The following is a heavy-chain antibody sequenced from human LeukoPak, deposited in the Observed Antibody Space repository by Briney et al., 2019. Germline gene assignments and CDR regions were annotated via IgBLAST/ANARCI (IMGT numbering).Heavy chain of an antibody. CDR1: GFTFVDHA. D-gene: IGHD5-24*01. V-gene: IGHV3-9*01. CDR3: ARGGSNRDGYNYFDY. Sequence: GGSLRLSCAASGFTFVDHAMHWVRQAPGKGLEWVSGITWSGGTMDYADSVKGGFTISRDNSKNTLYLRMNSLRAEDTAVYYCARGGSNRDGYNYFDYWGQGTLVTVSS. CDR2: ITWSGGTM. J-gene: IGHJ4*02.